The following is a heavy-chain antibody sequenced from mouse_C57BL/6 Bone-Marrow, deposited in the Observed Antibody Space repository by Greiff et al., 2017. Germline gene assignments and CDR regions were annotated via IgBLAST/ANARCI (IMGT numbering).Heavy chain of an antibody. J-gene: IGHJ1*03. CDR2: INYDGSST. Sequence: EVKLMESEGGLVQPGSSMKLSCTASGFTFSDYYMAWVRQVPEKGLEWVANINYDGSSTYYLDSLKSRFIISRDNAKNILYLQMSSLTSEDTATYYCARDITLSGSSYWYFDVWGTGTTVTVSS. CDR3: ARDITLSGSSYWYFDV. CDR1: GFTFSDYY. V-gene: IGHV5-16*01. D-gene: IGHD1-1*01.